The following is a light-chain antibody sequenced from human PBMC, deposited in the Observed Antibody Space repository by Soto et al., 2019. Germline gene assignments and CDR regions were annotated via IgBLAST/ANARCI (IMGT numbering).Light chain of an antibody. J-gene: IGLJ2*01. CDR2: GNS. CDR1: SSNIGAGYD. CDR3: QSYDSSLSGVV. V-gene: IGLV1-40*01. Sequence: VLTQPPSVSGAPGQRVTISCTGSSSNIGAGYDVQWYQQLPGTAPKVLIYGNSNRPSGVPDRFSGSKSGTSASLAITGLQAEDEADYYCQSYDSSLSGVVFGGGTKVTVL.